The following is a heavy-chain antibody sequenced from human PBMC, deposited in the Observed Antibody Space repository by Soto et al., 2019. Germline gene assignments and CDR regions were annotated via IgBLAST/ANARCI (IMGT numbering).Heavy chain of an antibody. V-gene: IGHV4-59*01. CDR3: ARDPGIDAFDI. J-gene: IGHJ3*02. CDR1: GGSISSYY. Sequence: PSETLSLTCTVSGGSISSYYWSWIRQPPGKGLELIGYIYYSGSTNYNPSLKSRVTISVDTSKNQFSLKLSSVTAADTAVYYCARDPGIDAFDIRGQGTMVTVSS. CDR2: IYYSGST.